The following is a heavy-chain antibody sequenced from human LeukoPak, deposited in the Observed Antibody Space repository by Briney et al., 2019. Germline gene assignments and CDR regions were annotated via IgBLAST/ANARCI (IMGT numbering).Heavy chain of an antibody. Sequence: SGGSLRLSCAASGFTFSTYTMNWVRQAPRKGLEWVSSISSSSSYIYYADSVKGRFTISRDNAKNSLFLQMNSLRAEDTAVYYCARVLYPDYDFWSGYSDYWGQGTLVTVSS. CDR1: GFTFSTYT. V-gene: IGHV3-21*01. D-gene: IGHD3-3*01. CDR2: ISSSSSYI. CDR3: ARVLYPDYDFWSGYSDY. J-gene: IGHJ4*02.